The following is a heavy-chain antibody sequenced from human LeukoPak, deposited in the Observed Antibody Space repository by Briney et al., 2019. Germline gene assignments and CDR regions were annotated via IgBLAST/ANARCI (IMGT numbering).Heavy chain of an antibody. Sequence: GGSLRLSCAASGFTFSSYAMHWVRQAPGKGLEWVAVISYDGINKYYADSVKGRFTISRDNAKNSLYLQMNNLRAEDTAVYYCARRRDSGSLQHFDYWGQGTLVTVSS. D-gene: IGHD1-26*01. J-gene: IGHJ4*02. V-gene: IGHV3-30*04. CDR3: ARRRDSGSLQHFDY. CDR2: ISYDGINK. CDR1: GFTFSSYA.